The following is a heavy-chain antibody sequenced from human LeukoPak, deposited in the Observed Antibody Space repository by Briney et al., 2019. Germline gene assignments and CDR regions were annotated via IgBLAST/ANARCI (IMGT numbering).Heavy chain of an antibody. J-gene: IGHJ3*02. V-gene: IGHV3-23*01. CDR1: GFTFRSYD. CDR2: ISGSGTST. CDR3: AKRSTENAFDI. Sequence: GGSLRLSCAASGFTFRSYDMNWVRQPPGKGLEWVSDISGSGTSTYYADSVKGRFTISRDNSKNTLYLQMNSLRAEDTAVYYCAKRSTENAFDIWGQGTMGTLSS.